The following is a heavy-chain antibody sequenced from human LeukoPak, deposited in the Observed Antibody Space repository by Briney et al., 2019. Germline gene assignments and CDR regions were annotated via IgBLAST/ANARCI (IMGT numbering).Heavy chain of an antibody. D-gene: IGHD3-10*01. Sequence: GGSLRLSCAASGFTFSSYEMNWVRQAPGKGLEWVSYISSSGSTIYYADSVKGRFTISRDNAKNSLYLQMNSLRAEDTAVYYCARGFLWFGEKGMDVWGKGTTVTISS. CDR1: GFTFSSYE. CDR3: ARGFLWFGEKGMDV. CDR2: ISSSGSTI. J-gene: IGHJ6*03. V-gene: IGHV3-48*03.